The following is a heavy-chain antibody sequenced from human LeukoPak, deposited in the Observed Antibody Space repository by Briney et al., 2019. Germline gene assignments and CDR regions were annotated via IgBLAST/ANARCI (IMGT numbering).Heavy chain of an antibody. Sequence: GVSLRLSCVGCGFTFRSHAMRWVRQAPEKGLEFVSGIYENGGTTHYADSVKGRFSISRDHSKNTLYLQMDSLRGEDTAVYYCAKDFRIGYSAHFDYWGQGALVTVSS. CDR1: GFTFRSHA. V-gene: IGHV3-23*01. CDR3: AKDFRIGYSAHFDY. D-gene: IGHD2-21*01. J-gene: IGHJ4*02. CDR2: IYENGGTT.